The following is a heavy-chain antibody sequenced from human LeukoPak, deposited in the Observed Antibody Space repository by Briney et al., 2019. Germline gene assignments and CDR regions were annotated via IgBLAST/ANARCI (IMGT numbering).Heavy chain of an antibody. CDR3: ARDTDGDYDGIDFAFDI. J-gene: IGHJ3*02. D-gene: IGHD4-17*01. Sequence: SVKVSCKASGGTFSSYAISWVRQAPGQGLEWMGRIIPIFGTASYAQKFQGRVAITTDESTSTAYMELSSLRSEDTAVYYCARDTDGDYDGIDFAFDIWGQGTMVTVSS. V-gene: IGHV1-69*05. CDR2: IIPIFGTA. CDR1: GGTFSSYA.